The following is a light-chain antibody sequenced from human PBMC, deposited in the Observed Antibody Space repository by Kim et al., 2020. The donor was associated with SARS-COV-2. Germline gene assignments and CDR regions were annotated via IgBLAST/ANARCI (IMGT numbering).Light chain of an antibody. CDR3: QSYDSSNVV. V-gene: IGLV6-57*03. CDR2: EDK. CDR1: RGSIASDY. Sequence: GKPVTISCTRSRGSIASDYVQWYPQRPGRAHITVIYEDKQRPSGVPDRFSGSIDSSSKSASLIISGLKTEDEADYFCQSYDSSNVVFGGGTQLTVL. J-gene: IGLJ3*02.